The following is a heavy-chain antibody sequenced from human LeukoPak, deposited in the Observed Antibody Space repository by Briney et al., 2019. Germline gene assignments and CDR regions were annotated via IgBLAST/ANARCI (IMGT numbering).Heavy chain of an antibody. D-gene: IGHD4-17*01. CDR1: GGSISTYY. CDR2: MYYSGST. CDR3: ARTPATTWNNHFDY. J-gene: IGHJ4*02. V-gene: IGHV4-59*01. Sequence: PSETLSLTCTVSGGSISTYYWNWIRQSPGKGLEWIGYMYYSGSTNYNPSLKSRVTISVDTSKNESSLKLSSVTAADTAVYYCARTPATTWNNHFDYWGQGTLVTVSS.